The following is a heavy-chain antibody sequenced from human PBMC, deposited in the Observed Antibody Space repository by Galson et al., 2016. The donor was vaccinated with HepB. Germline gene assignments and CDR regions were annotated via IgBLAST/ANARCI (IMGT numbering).Heavy chain of an antibody. D-gene: IGHD2/OR15-2a*01. Sequence: SLRLSCAASGFNFASFDMHWVRQAPGKGLEWVASISDDGDTTYYVDSVKGRFTVSRDNSKYTFFLQMNSLRTEDTAIFYCAREGRDYFQNTMDVWGKGTTVTVSS. CDR3: AREGRDYFQNTMDV. V-gene: IGHV3-30-3*01. CDR1: GFNFASFD. CDR2: ISDDGDTT. J-gene: IGHJ6*04.